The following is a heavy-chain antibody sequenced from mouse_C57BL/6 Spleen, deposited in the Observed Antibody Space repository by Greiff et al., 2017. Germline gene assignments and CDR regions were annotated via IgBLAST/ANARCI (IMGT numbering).Heavy chain of an antibody. J-gene: IGHJ2*01. Sequence: QVQLQQPGAELVKPGASVKLSCKASGYTFTSYWMHWVKQRPGQGLEWIGMINPNSGSTNYNEKFKSKATLTVDKSSSTAYMQLSSLTSEDSAVYYCARERTMGLGRSFDYWGQGTTLTVSS. CDR1: GYTFTSYW. V-gene: IGHV1-64*01. CDR3: ARERTMGLGRSFDY. CDR2: INPNSGST. D-gene: IGHD1-1*02.